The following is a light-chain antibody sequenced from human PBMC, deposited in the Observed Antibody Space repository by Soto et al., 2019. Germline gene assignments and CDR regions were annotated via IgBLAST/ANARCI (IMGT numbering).Light chain of an antibody. J-gene: IGKJ1*01. CDR1: QTISSYY. V-gene: IGKV3D-7*01. CDR2: GAS. CDR3: QQDYNLPWT. Sequence: EIVMTQSPATLSLSPGEGATLSCRASQTISSYYLSWYQQKPGQAPRLLIYGASTRATGIPARFSGSGSGTDFTLTISSLQPEDFAVYYCQQDYNLPWTFGQGTKVEIK.